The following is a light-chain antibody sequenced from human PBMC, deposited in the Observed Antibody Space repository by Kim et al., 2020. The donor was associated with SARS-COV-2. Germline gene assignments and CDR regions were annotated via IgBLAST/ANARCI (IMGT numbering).Light chain of an antibody. J-gene: IGLJ1*01. CDR2: EIS. CDR1: SRNVGTYNL. Sequence: QSALTQPASVSGSPGQSITISCTGTSRNVGTYNLVSWYQQHPGKAPKLMIYEISKRPSGVSNRFSGSKSGNTASLTLSGLQAEDEADYFCCSYAGTYSYVFGTGTKVTVL. V-gene: IGLV2-23*02. CDR3: CSYAGTYSYV.